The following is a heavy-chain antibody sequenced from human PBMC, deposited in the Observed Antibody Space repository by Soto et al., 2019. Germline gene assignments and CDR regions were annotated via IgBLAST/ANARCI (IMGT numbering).Heavy chain of an antibody. CDR3: ARQKFCTSASCHFDY. D-gene: IGHD2-2*01. CDR2: IYYSGST. CDR1: GGSISTSGYY. J-gene: IGHJ4*02. Sequence: SETLSLTSAVSGGSISTSGYYWGWIRQPPGKGLESIGSIYYSGSTNYNPSLKSRVTLYVDTSKNQFSLKLSSVTAADTAVYYCARQKFCTSASCHFDYWGPGTLVTVSS. V-gene: IGHV4-39*01.